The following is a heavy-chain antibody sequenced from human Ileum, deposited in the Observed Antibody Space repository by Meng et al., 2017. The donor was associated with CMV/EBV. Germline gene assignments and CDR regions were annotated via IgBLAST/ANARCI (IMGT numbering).Heavy chain of an antibody. V-gene: IGHV4-34*01. D-gene: IGHD5-12*01. Sequence: QVQIQQVGAGLLRPSETLSLTCSLGGSFSPYTWSWIRQAPGKGLEWIGEINQYGSTNFNPSVKSRVTISRDTSKNQFSLRLNSVTAADAAVYYCVTADHHAIKYWGQGTLVTVSS. CDR2: INQYGST. J-gene: IGHJ4*02. CDR1: GSFSPYT. CDR3: VTADHHAIKY.